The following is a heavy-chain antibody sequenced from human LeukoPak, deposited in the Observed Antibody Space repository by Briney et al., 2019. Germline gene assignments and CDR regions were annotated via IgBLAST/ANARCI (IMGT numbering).Heavy chain of an antibody. V-gene: IGHV1-2*02. CDR1: GYTFTGYY. D-gene: IGHD5-18*01. Sequence: ASVKVSCKASGYTFTGYYIHWVRQAPGQGLEWMGWINPNSGGTNYAQKFQGRVTMTRDTSINTVYMELSRLRSDETAVYYCARDAMDTGMVTDHWGQGTLVSVSS. J-gene: IGHJ4*02. CDR3: ARDAMDTGMVTDH. CDR2: INPNSGGT.